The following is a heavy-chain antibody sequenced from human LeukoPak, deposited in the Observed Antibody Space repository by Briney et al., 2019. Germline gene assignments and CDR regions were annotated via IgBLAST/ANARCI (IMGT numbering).Heavy chain of an antibody. CDR1: GYTFTRYD. CDR3: ARWGPTAAVDYSYYYGMDV. V-gene: IGHV1-8*03. J-gene: IGHJ6*02. D-gene: IGHD6-25*01. Sequence: GASVKVSCKASGYTFTRYDINWVRQATGQGLEWMGWMNPKSGNTGHAQKFQGRVTITRDTSISTVYMELSSLRSDDRAVYYCARWGPTAAVDYSYYYGMDVWGQGTTVSVSS. CDR2: MNPKSGNT.